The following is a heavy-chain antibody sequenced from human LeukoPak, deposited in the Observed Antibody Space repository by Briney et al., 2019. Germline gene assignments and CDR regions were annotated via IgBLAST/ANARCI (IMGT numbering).Heavy chain of an antibody. D-gene: IGHD3-22*01. CDR3: ARDYFERSNTFDN. Sequence: ASVKVSCKASGYTFTSYGITWVRQAPGQGLEWMGWISAHTGNTNYAQKFQGRVTMTTDISTSTAYMDLRSLRSDDTAVYYCARDYFERSNTFDNWGQGTTVIVSS. CDR2: ISAHTGNT. V-gene: IGHV1-18*01. CDR1: GYTFTSYG. J-gene: IGHJ3*02.